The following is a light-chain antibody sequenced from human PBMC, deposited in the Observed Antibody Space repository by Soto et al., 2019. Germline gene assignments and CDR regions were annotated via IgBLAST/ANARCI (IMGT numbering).Light chain of an antibody. V-gene: IGKV3-15*01. Sequence: EIVMTQSPDTLYVSPGEGATLSCRASQSVRTKLAWYQQKAGQAPRLLIYGASTRATGIPDRFSGSGSGTEFTLTISSLQSEDFAVYYCQQYNSWPQITFGQGTLLEIK. J-gene: IGKJ5*01. CDR2: GAS. CDR3: QQYNSWPQIT. CDR1: QSVRTK.